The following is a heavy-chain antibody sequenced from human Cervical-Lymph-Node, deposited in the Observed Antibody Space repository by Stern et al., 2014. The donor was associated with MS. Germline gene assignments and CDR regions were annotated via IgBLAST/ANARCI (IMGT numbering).Heavy chain of an antibody. V-gene: IGHV1-2*02. CDR3: AKDGYNY. CDR1: GYTFTGYY. D-gene: IGHD5-24*01. CDR2: IIPNNGDT. J-gene: IGHJ4*02. Sequence: VQLLQSGAEVKKPGASVKVSCKASGYTFTGYYIHWVRQAPGQGLEWMGWIIPNNGDTNYAQNFQGRVTMTRDTSISTAYMELSRLRSDDTAMYYCAKDGYNYWGQGTLVTVSS.